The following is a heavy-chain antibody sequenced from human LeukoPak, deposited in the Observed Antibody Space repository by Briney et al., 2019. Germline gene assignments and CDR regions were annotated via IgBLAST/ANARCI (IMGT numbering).Heavy chain of an antibody. CDR2: ISSSGSTI. J-gene: IGHJ4*02. D-gene: IGHD4-17*01. CDR3: ARDDYGDLVSFNY. Sequence: PGGSLRLSCAASGFTFSDYYMSWIRQAPGKGLGWVSYISSSGSTIYYADSLKGRFTISRDNAKNPLYLQMNSLRAEDTAVYYCARDDYGDLVSFNYWGQGTLVTVSS. V-gene: IGHV3-11*04. CDR1: GFTFSDYY.